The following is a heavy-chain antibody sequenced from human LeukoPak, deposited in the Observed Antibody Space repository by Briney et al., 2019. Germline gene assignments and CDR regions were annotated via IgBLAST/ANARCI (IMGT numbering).Heavy chain of an antibody. Sequence: SVKVSCKASGGTFSSYSIGWVRQAPGQRLEWMGNIIPMFHKTNYAQILQGRVTITTDESTTTAYMELSSLRPEDTAVYYCARIPDSSVNGSDYWGQGTLVTVSS. CDR3: ARIPDSSVNGSDY. CDR2: IIPMFHKT. D-gene: IGHD3-22*01. J-gene: IGHJ4*02. V-gene: IGHV1-69*05. CDR1: GGTFSSYS.